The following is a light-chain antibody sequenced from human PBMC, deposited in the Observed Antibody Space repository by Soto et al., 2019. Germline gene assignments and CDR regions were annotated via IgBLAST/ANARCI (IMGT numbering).Light chain of an antibody. CDR1: QSVSSY. CDR2: DAS. V-gene: IGKV3-11*01. Sequence: EIVLTQSPATLSLSPGERATLSCRASQSVSSYLAWYQQKPGQAPRLLIYDASNRATGIPARFSGSGSGTDFTLNNSSLEPEDFAVYYCQQRSPLTFGGGTKVEIK. J-gene: IGKJ4*01. CDR3: QQRSPLT.